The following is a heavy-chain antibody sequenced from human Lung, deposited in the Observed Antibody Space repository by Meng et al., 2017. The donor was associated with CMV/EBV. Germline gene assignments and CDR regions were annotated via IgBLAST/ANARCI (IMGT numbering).Heavy chain of an antibody. J-gene: IGHJ4*02. CDR1: GFTFSSYS. CDR2: ISTSSSTK. Sequence: GGSLRLYCAASGFTFSSYSMNWVRQAPGKGLEWVSYISTSSSTKYYADSVKGRFTISRDNAKNSLYLQMNSLRAEDTAVYYCAKTEYYDSSGYDKWGQGTLVXVSS. V-gene: IGHV3-48*04. CDR3: AKTEYYDSSGYDK. D-gene: IGHD3-22*01.